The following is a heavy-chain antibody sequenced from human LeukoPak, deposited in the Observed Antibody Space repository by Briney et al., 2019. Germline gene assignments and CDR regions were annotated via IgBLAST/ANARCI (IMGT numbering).Heavy chain of an antibody. J-gene: IGHJ4*02. V-gene: IGHV4-34*11. CDR3: ARVSWDTNYVDF. CDR2: IFHSGSS. Sequence: PSETLSLTCAVYGGSFSGYYWSWIRQPPGKGLEWIGCIFHSGSSYFNSSLKSRLTTLPDTSKNQFSLNLTSVTAADTAVYYCARVSWDTNYVDFWGRGTLVTVSS. CDR1: GGSFSGYY. D-gene: IGHD1-26*01.